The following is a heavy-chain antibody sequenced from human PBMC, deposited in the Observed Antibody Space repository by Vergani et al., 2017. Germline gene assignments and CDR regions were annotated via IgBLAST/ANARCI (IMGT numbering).Heavy chain of an antibody. V-gene: IGHV3-23*04. J-gene: IGHJ6*02. CDR2: ISGSGGST. CDR1: GITFKNAW. D-gene: IGHD5-12*01. CDR3: AKANPRNSGYDYLYYYHAMDV. Sequence: EVQVVESGGGLIKPGGSLRFSCVVSGITFKNAWINWVRQAPGKGLEWVSGISGSGGSTYYAGSVKGRFTISRDSSKNTLYLQMNSLSAGDTAVYYCAKANPRNSGYDYLYYYHAMDVWGQGTTVTVSS.